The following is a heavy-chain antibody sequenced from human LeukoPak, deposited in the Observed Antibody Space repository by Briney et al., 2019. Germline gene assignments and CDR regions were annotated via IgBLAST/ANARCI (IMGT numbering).Heavy chain of an antibody. CDR1: GFTFSSYE. CDR2: IGTSGSTK. Sequence: GGSLRLSCAASGFTFSSYEMNWVRQAPGKGLEWVSYIGTSGSTKYYADSVKGRFTISRDNAKNSVYLQMNSLRAEDTAVYYCARRGYDPWDLDYWGQGTLVTVSS. V-gene: IGHV3-48*03. D-gene: IGHD5-12*01. J-gene: IGHJ4*02. CDR3: ARRGYDPWDLDY.